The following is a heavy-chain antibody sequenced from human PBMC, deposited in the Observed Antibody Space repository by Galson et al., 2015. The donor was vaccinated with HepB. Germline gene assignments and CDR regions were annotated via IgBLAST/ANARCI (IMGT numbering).Heavy chain of an antibody. CDR1: GYTFTGYY. Sequence: SVKVSCKASGYTFTGYYMHWVRQAPGQGLEWMGWINPNSGGTNYAQKFQGWVTMTRDTSISTAYMELSRLRSDDTAVYYCARGGSTAGPPRGGHLDPWGQGTLVTVSS. CDR2: INPNSGGT. D-gene: IGHD3-10*01. J-gene: IGHJ5*02. CDR3: ARGGSTAGPPRGGHLDP. V-gene: IGHV1-2*04.